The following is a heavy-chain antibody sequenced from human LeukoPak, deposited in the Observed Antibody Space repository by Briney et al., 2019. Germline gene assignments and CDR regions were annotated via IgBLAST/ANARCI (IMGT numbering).Heavy chain of an antibody. J-gene: IGHJ4*02. CDR2: IRYDGSIK. Sequence: GGSLRLSCAASGFTFRNYGMHWVRLAPGKGLEWVAFIRYDGSIKYYVDSVKGRFTVSRDNSKNTLYLQMNSLRAEDTAVCYCAKDVNVGGDYFDYWGQGTLVTVSS. CDR3: AKDVNVGGDYFDY. CDR1: GFTFRNYG. V-gene: IGHV3-30*02. D-gene: IGHD3-10*01.